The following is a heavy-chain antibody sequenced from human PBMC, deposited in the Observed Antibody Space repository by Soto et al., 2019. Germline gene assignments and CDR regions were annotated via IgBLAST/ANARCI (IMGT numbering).Heavy chain of an antibody. CDR2: ISGSGGST. V-gene: IGHV3-23*01. D-gene: IGHD3-3*01. CDR1: GFTFSSYA. Sequence: GGSLRLSCAASGFTFSSYAMSWVRQAPGKGLEWVSDISGSGGSTYYADSVKGRFTISRDNSKNTLYLQMNSLRAEDSAVYYCAIDFWSGYYTSDYWGQGTLVTVSS. J-gene: IGHJ4*02. CDR3: AIDFWSGYYTSDY.